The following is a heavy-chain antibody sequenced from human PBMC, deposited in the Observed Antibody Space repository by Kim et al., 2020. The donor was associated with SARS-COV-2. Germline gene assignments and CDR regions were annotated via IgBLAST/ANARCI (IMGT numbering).Heavy chain of an antibody. D-gene: IGHD6-13*01. CDR2: INHSGST. V-gene: IGHV4-34*01. Sequence: SETLSLTCAVYGGSFSGYYWSWIRQPPGKGLEWIGEINHSGSTNYNPSLKGRVTISVDTSKNQFSLKLSSVTAADTAVYYCARGRGIAAAGILLYYYYYG. CDR1: GGSFSGYY. CDR3: ARGRGIAAAGILLYYYYYG. J-gene: IGHJ6*01.